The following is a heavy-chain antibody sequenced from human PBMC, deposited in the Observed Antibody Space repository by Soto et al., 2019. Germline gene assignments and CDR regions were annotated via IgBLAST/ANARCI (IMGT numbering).Heavy chain of an antibody. CDR3: ARDQVDIVLVPAAALWGEDHYYYYYGMDV. V-gene: IGHV3-33*01. CDR1: GFTFSSYG. J-gene: IGHJ6*02. Sequence: GGSLRLSCAASGFTFSSYGMHWVRQAPGKGLEWVAVIWYDGSNKYYADSVKGRFTISRDNSKNTLYLQMNSLRAEDTAVYYCARDQVDIVLVPAAALWGEDHYYYYYGMDVWGQGTTVTVSS. D-gene: IGHD2-2*03. CDR2: IWYDGSNK.